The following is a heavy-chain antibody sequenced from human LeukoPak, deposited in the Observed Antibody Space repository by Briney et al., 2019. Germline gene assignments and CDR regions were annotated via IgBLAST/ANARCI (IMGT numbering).Heavy chain of an antibody. D-gene: IGHD6-13*01. V-gene: IGHV4-4*02. J-gene: IGHJ6*03. CDR1: GGSISSRNW. CDR3: ARGKGDSSSWYRAYYYYMDV. Sequence: SGTLSLTCAVSGGSISSRNWWSWVRQPPGKGLEWIGEIYHSGSTNYNPSLKTRVTIPVDTSKNQFSLKLSSVTAADTAVYYCARGKGDSSSWYRAYYYYMDVWGKGTTVTVSS. CDR2: IYHSGST.